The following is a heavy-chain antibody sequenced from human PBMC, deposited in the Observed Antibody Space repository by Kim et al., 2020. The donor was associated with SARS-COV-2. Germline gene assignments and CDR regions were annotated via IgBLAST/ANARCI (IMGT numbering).Heavy chain of an antibody. CDR3: AKDSSSSYFDY. V-gene: IGHV3-30*02. Sequence: KYYAYSVKGRFTISRDNSKNTLYLQMNSLGAEDTAVYYCAKDSSSSYFDYWGQGTLVTVSS. J-gene: IGHJ4*02. CDR2: K. D-gene: IGHD6-13*01.